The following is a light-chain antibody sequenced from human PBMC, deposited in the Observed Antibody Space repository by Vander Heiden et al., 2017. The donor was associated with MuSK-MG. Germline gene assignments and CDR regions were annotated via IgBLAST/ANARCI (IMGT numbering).Light chain of an antibody. CDR1: SSNIGSNT. V-gene: IGLV1-44*01. J-gene: IGLJ2*01. CDR2: SNN. Sequence: QSVPTQPPSASGTPGQRVSRACSGSSSNIGSNTVDWYQLLPGTAPKLLIYSNNQRPSGVPDRFSGSKSGTSASLAISGLQSEDEADYYCAAWDDSLNGVVFGGGTKLTVL. CDR3: AAWDDSLNGVV.